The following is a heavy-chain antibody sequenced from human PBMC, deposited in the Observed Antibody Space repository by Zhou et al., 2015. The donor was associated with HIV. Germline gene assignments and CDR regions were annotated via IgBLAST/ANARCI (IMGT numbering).Heavy chain of an antibody. Sequence: QVQLVQSGAEVKKPGSSVKVSCKASGGTFSSYAISWVRQAPGQGLEWMGGIIPIFGTANYAQKFQGRVTITADESTSTAYMELSSLRSEDTAVYYCARCGGDRGDVCACFDYWGQGTRGHRLL. J-gene: IGHJ4*02. V-gene: IGHV1-69*01. CDR1: GGTFSSYA. D-gene: IGHD2-21*02. CDR3: ARCGGDRGDVCACFDY. CDR2: IIPIFGTA.